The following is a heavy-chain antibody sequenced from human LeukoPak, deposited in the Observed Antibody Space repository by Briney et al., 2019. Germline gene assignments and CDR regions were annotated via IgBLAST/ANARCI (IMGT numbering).Heavy chain of an antibody. V-gene: IGHV4-31*03. Sequence: SETLSLTCTVSGGSISSGGYYWSWIRQHPGKGLEWIGYIYYSGSTYYNPSLKSRVTISVDTSKNQFSLKLSSVTAADTAVYYCARHYDSSGNDAFDIWGQGTMVTVSS. CDR1: GGSISSGGYY. D-gene: IGHD3-22*01. CDR2: IYYSGST. J-gene: IGHJ3*02. CDR3: ARHYDSSGNDAFDI.